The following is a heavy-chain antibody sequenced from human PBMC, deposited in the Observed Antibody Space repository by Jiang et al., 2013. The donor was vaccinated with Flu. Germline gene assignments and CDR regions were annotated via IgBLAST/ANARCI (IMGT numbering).Heavy chain of an antibody. Sequence: QLLESGGGLVQPGGSLRLSCAASGFTFSNYAMSWVRQAPGTGLEWVSGISGSDAITYYADSVKGRFTISRDNSKNTLYLQMNSLRAEDTAVYYCAKGRSGSSISCYNYWGQGTLVTVSS. J-gene: IGHJ4*02. D-gene: IGHD2-2*02. CDR1: GFTFSNYA. V-gene: IGHV3-23*01. CDR2: ISGSDAIT. CDR3: AKGRSGSSISCYNY.